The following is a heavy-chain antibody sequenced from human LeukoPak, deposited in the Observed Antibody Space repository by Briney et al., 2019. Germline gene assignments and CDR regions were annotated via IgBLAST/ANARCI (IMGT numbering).Heavy chain of an antibody. J-gene: IGHJ6*03. V-gene: IGHV3-21*01. D-gene: IGHD3-3*01. CDR2: ISSSSSYI. CDR3: ARTYYDFWSGWTNYYYNYMDV. Sequence: GGSLRLSCAASGFTFSSYSMNWVRQAPGKGLEWVSSISSSSSYIYYADSVKGRFTISRDNAKNSLYLQMNSLRAEDTAVYYCARTYYDFWSGWTNYYYNYMDVWGKGTTVTVPS. CDR1: GFTFSSYS.